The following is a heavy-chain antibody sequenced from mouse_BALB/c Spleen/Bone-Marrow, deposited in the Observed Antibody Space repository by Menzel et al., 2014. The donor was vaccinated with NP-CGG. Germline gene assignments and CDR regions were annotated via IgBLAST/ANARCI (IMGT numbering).Heavy chain of an antibody. CDR2: INPYNDGT. CDR1: GYTFTSYV. D-gene: IGHD3-2*01. J-gene: IGHJ2*01. CDR3: ARPRQVGLPFYFDY. V-gene: IGHV1-14*01. Sequence: EVQLQQSGPELVKPGASVEMSCKASGYTFTSYVMHWVKQKPGQGLEWIGYINPYNDGTKYNEKFKGKATLTSDKSSSTAYKELSSLTAEDASGYYCARPRQVGLPFYFDYWGQGTTLTVSS.